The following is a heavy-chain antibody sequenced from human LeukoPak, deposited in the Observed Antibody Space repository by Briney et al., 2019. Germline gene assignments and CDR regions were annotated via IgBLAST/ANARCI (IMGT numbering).Heavy chain of an antibody. CDR1: GFTFSSYT. CDR2: TSSSGLYI. CDR3: AREFEPDYFDY. D-gene: IGHD1-14*01. Sequence: PGGSLRLSCTVSGFTFSSYTMHWVRQAPGKGLEWVSSTSSSGLYIYFADSLTGRFTISRDNAKNSLYLQVNSLRAEDTAVYYCAREFEPDYFDYWGQGTLVTVSS. J-gene: IGHJ4*02. V-gene: IGHV3-21*01.